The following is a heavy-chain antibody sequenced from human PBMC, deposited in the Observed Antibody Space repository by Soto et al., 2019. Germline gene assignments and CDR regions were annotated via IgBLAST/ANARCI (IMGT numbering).Heavy chain of an antibody. CDR3: ARETYNSGESAFDI. CDR2: MNPNSGNT. D-gene: IGHD3-22*01. CDR1: RYPFTSYD. Sequence: QVQLMQSGAEVKKPGASVKVSCKASRYPFTSYDIHWVRQATGQGLEWMGWMNPNSGNTAFAQKFQDRVTMTRNTSTRIAYMELSSLTSDDTAVYYCARETYNSGESAFDIWGQGPMVTVSS. V-gene: IGHV1-8*01. J-gene: IGHJ3*02.